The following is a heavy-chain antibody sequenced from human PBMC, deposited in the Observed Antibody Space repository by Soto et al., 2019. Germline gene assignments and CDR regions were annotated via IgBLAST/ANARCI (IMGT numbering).Heavy chain of an antibody. Sequence: ASVKVSGKSSGVTFSSYAIRWVRQAPGQGLEWMGGIIPIFGTANYAQKFQGRVTITADESTSTAYMELSSLRSEDTAVYYCARQAQNGVVIIMDYYYYYGMDVWGQGTTVTVSS. CDR3: ARQAQNGVVIIMDYYYYYGMDV. J-gene: IGHJ6*02. CDR2: IIPIFGTA. CDR1: GVTFSSYA. V-gene: IGHV1-69*13. D-gene: IGHD3-3*01.